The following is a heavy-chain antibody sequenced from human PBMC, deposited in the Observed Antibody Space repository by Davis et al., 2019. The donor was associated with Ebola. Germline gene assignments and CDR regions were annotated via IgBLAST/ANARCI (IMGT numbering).Heavy chain of an antibody. J-gene: IGHJ5*02. CDR2: IYYLGST. V-gene: IGHV4-59*08. CDR3: ARHQYTGSPDR. D-gene: IGHD1-26*01. Sequence: SETLSFTCTVSSGSISTYYWSWVRQPPGERPQWIGYIYYLGSTNYNPSLKSRVTISVDTSRNQFSLKLTSVTAADTAVYFCARHQYTGSPDRWGQGTLVTVSS. CDR1: SGSISTYY.